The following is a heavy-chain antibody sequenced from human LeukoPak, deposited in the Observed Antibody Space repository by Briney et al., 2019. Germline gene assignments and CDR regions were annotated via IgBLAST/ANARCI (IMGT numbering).Heavy chain of an antibody. CDR2: TNAGNGNT. Sequence: ASVKVSCKASGYTFTSYAMHWVRQAPGQRLEWMGWTNAGNGNTKYSQKFQGRVTITRDTSASTAYMELSSLRSEDTAVYYCARASTMVTYYFDYWGQGTLVTVSS. D-gene: IGHD5-18*01. V-gene: IGHV1-3*01. J-gene: IGHJ4*02. CDR1: GYTFTSYA. CDR3: ARASTMVTYYFDY.